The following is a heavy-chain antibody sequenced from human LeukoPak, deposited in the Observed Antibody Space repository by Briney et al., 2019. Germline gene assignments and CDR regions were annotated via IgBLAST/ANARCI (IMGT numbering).Heavy chain of an antibody. CDR2: IVPNNGDT. Sequence: ASVKVSRKASGYTFTVYYIHWVRQAPGQGLEWMGWIVPNNGDTHYAQKFQGRVTMTRDTSISTAYMELSRLTSDDTAVYFCARDEGRGGDLGYWGQGTLVSVSS. CDR1: GYTFTVYY. V-gene: IGHV1-2*02. J-gene: IGHJ1*01. D-gene: IGHD3-10*01. CDR3: ARDEGRGGDLGY.